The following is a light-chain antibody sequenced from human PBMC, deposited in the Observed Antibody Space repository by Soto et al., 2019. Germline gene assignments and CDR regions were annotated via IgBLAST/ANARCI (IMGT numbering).Light chain of an antibody. Sequence: AIQMTQSPSSLSASVGDRVTITCRASQGIRNDLGWYQQKPGKAPKLLIYGASSLQSGVPSRFSCSGSGSDFTLTISSLQPEDFATYYCLQDYNFPWTFGQGTKVEIK. J-gene: IGKJ1*01. CDR2: GAS. V-gene: IGKV1-6*01. CDR3: LQDYNFPWT. CDR1: QGIRND.